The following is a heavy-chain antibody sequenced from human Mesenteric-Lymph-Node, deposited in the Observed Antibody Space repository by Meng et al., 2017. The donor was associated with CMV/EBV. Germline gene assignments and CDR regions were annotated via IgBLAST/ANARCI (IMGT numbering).Heavy chain of an antibody. CDR3: AKEDIVVVPAAIYYYGMDV. J-gene: IGHJ6*02. CDR2: IRYDGSNK. D-gene: IGHD2-2*01. V-gene: IGHV3-30*02. CDR1: GFTFSSYG. Sequence: GESLKISCAASGFTFSSYGMHWVRQAPGKGLEWVAFIRYDGSNKYYTDSVKGRFTISRDNSKNTLYLQMNSLRAEDTAVYYCAKEDIVVVPAAIYYYGMDVWGQGTTVTVSS.